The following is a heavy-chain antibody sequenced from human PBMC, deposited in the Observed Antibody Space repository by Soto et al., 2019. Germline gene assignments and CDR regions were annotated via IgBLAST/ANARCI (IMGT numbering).Heavy chain of an antibody. V-gene: IGHV4-59*08. CDR3: ARRYGSAIDY. Sequence: SETLSLTCTVSGGSISSYYWSWIRQPPGKGLEWIGYIYYSGSTSYNPSLKSRVTISVDTSKNQFSLKLSSVTAADTAVYYCARRYGSAIDYWGQGTLVTVSS. CDR2: IYYSGST. J-gene: IGHJ4*02. D-gene: IGHD1-26*01. CDR1: GGSISSYY.